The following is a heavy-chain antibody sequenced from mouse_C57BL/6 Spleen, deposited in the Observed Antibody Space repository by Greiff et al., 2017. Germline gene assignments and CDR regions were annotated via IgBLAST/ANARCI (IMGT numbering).Heavy chain of an antibody. Sequence: LQQSGPVLVKPGASVKMSCKASGYTFTDYYMNWVKQSHGKSLEWIGVINPYNGGTSYNQKFKGKAKLTVDKSSSRAYMELNSLTSEDSAVYYCARYYRNYYYAMDYWGQGTSVTVSS. CDR3: ARYYRNYYYAMDY. CDR2: INPYNGGT. V-gene: IGHV1-19*01. D-gene: IGHD2-5*01. CDR1: GYTFTDYY. J-gene: IGHJ4*01.